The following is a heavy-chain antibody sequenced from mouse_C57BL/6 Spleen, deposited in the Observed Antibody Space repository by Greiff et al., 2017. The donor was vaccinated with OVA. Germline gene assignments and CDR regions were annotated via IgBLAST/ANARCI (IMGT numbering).Heavy chain of an antibody. D-gene: IGHD1-1*01. CDR1: GYTFTSYW. J-gene: IGHJ2*01. CDR2: IYPGSGST. V-gene: IGHV1-55*01. CDR3: ARGGDYGTGFDY. Sequence: QVQLQQPGAELVKPGASVKMSCKASGYTFTSYWITWVKQRPGQGLEWIGDIYPGSGSTNYNEKFKSKATLTVDTSSSTAYMQLSSLTSEDSAVYYCARGGDYGTGFDYWGQGTTLTVSS.